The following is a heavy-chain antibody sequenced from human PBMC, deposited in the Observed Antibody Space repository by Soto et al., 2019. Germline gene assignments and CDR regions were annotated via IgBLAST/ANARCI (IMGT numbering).Heavy chain of an antibody. D-gene: IGHD4-17*01. CDR1: GGSISSYY. CDR3: ARAYGYYFDY. J-gene: IGHJ4*02. Sequence: SETLSLTCTVSGGSISSYYWSWIRQPPGKGLEWIGYIYYSGSTNYNPSLKSRVTTSVDTSKNQFSLKLSSVTAADTAVYYYARAYGYYFDYWGQGTLVTVSS. CDR2: IYYSGST. V-gene: IGHV4-59*01.